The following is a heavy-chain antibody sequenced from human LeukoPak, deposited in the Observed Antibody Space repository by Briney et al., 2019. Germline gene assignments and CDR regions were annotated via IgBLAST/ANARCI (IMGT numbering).Heavy chain of an antibody. V-gene: IGHV4-34*01. D-gene: IGHD5-18*01. CDR2: INHSGST. CDR3: ARGGFTAMVTVGFDY. Sequence: SETLSLTCAVYGGSFSGYYWSWIRQPPGKGLEWIGEINHSGSTNYNPSLKSRVTISVDTSKNQFSLKLSSVTAADTAVYYCARGGFTAMVTVGFDYWGQGTLVTVSS. CDR1: GGSFSGYY. J-gene: IGHJ4*02.